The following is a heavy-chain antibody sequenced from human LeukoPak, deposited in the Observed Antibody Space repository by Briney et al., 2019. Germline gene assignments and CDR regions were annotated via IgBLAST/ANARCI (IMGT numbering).Heavy chain of an antibody. Sequence: SETLSLTCAVYGGSFSGYYWSWIRQPPGKGLEWIGEINHSGSTNYNPSLKSRVTISVDTSKNQSSLKLSSVTAADTAVYYCAREGKLTGYFGGLGFNYWGQGILVTVSS. V-gene: IGHV4-34*01. J-gene: IGHJ4*02. CDR2: INHSGST. D-gene: IGHD6-19*01. CDR3: AREGKLTGYFGGLGFNY. CDR1: GGSFSGYY.